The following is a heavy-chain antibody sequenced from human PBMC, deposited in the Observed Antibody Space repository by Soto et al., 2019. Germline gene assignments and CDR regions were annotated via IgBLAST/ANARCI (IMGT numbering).Heavy chain of an antibody. CDR1: GGSINSGDYY. CDR2: IYYSGST. CDR3: ARDYDSSGRQL. V-gene: IGHV4-31*03. D-gene: IGHD3-22*01. J-gene: IGHJ4*02. Sequence: SETLSLTCSVSGGSINSGDYYWSWIRQDPGKGLELIGYIYYSGSTYYNPSLKSRVTISVDTSNNQLSLKLSSVTAADTAVYYCARDYDSSGRQLWGQGTLVTVSS.